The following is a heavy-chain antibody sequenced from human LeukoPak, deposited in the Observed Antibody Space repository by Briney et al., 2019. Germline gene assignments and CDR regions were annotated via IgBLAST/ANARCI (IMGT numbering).Heavy chain of an antibody. V-gene: IGHV1-69*13. CDR2: IIPIFGTA. CDR3: ARDRISRIVGARRLSVFDI. J-gene: IGHJ3*02. CDR1: GGTFSSYA. Sequence: GASVKVSCKASGGTFSSYAISWVRQAPGQGLEWMGGIIPIFGTANYAQKFQGRVTITADESTSTAYMELSSLRSEDTAVYYCARDRISRIVGARRLSVFDIWGQGTMVTVSS. D-gene: IGHD1-26*01.